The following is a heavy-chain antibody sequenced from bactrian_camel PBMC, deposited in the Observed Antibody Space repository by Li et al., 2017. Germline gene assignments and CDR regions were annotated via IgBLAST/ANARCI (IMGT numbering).Heavy chain of an antibody. V-gene: IGHV3S1*01. CDR1: GATNSRYC. CDR2: IATGGLSE. CDR3: AADMGPMGRGRVCSSYLYEYNY. Sequence: HVQLVESGGGSVQTGGSLRLSCAASGATNSRYCMGWFRQTPGGPEREPVALIATGGLSELYADSVKGRFTTSQDSASNTLALQMNSLKPEDTAVYYCAADMGPMGRGRVCSSYLYEYNYWGQGTQVTVS. J-gene: IGHJ4*01. D-gene: IGHD3*01.